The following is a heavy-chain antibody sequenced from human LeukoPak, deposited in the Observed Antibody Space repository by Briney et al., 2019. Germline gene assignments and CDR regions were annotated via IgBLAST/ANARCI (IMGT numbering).Heavy chain of an antibody. CDR1: GGSISSSSYY. CDR3: ARTPPQSSWYFWFDP. V-gene: IGHV4-39*07. CDR2: IYYSGST. J-gene: IGHJ5*02. Sequence: PSETLSLTCTVSGGSISSSSYYWGWLRQPPGKGLEWIGSIYYSGSTYYNPSLKSRVTISVDTSKNQFSLKLSSVTAADTAMYYCARTPPQSSWYFWFDPWGQGTLVTVSS. D-gene: IGHD6-13*01.